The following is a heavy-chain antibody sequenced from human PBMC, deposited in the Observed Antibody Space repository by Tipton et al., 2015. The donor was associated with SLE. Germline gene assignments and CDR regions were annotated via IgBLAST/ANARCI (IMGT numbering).Heavy chain of an antibody. CDR1: GGSFSGYY. V-gene: IGHV4-34*01. CDR3: AREERGIQLWSFDY. D-gene: IGHD5-18*01. CDR2: INHSGST. J-gene: IGHJ4*02. Sequence: TLSLTCAVYGGSFSGYYWSWIRQPPGKGLEWIGEINHSGSTDYNPSLKSRVTIPVDTSKNQFSLKLSSVTAADTAVYYCAREERGIQLWSFDYWGQGTLVTVSS.